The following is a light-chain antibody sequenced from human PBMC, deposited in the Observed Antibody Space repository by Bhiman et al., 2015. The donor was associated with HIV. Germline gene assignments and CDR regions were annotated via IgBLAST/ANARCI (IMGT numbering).Light chain of an antibody. Sequence: QSALTQPPSASGSPGQSVTISCTGTNSDVGGYNYVSWYQQYPGKAPKLLIYDVSKRPSGVSNRFSGSKSGNTASLTISGLQAEDEADYYCTSYTTSSTVVFGGGTKVTVL. CDR1: NSDVGGYNY. CDR3: TSYTTSSTVV. V-gene: IGLV2-14*01. J-gene: IGLJ2*01. CDR2: DVS.